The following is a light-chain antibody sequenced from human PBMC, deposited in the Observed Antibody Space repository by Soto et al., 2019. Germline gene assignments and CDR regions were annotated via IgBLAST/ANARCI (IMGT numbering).Light chain of an antibody. Sequence: EIVFTQSPGTLSLSPGERATLSCRASQSVSSSYLAWSPQKPGQAPRLLIYDASNRATGIPARFSGSGAGTECTLTISSLEPEDFEVYCCHQRQSWTRTFGQGTQVDIK. J-gene: IGKJ1*01. V-gene: IGKV3D-20*02. CDR3: HQRQSWTRT. CDR2: DAS. CDR1: QSVSSSY.